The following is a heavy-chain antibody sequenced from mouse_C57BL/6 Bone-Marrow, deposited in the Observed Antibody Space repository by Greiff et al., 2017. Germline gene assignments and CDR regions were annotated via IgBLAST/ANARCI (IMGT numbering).Heavy chain of an antibody. J-gene: IGHJ1*03. D-gene: IGHD2-3*01. CDR1: GYTFTSYW. CDR2: IAPTSGGT. Sequence: VQLQQPGAELVKPGASVKLSCKASGYTFTSYWMHWVKQRPGRGLEWIGRIAPTSGGTKYTDKFKSKATLTVDKPSRTAYMQLSSLTSEDAAVYYCARWLLLDWYVDFWGTGTTVTVSS. V-gene: IGHV1-72*01. CDR3: ARWLLLDWYVDF.